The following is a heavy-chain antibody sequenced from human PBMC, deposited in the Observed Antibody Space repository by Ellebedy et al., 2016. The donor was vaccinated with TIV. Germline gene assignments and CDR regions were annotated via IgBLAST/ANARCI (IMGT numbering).Heavy chain of an antibody. J-gene: IGHJ6*02. CDR1: GGTFSSYA. D-gene: IGHD2-2*01. CDR3: ARGLGCSSTSCYSHYYGMDV. CDR2: IIPILGIA. Sequence: ASVKVSCKASGGTFSSYAISWVRQAPGQGLEWMGRIIPILGIANYAQKFQGRVTITADKSTSTAYMELSSLRSEDTAVYYCARGLGCSSTSCYSHYYGMDVWGQGTTVTVSS. V-gene: IGHV1-69*04.